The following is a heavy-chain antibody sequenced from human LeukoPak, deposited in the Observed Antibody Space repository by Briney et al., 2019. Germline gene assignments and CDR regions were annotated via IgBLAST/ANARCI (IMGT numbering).Heavy chain of an antibody. V-gene: IGHV1-18*01. Sequence: ASVKVSCKTSGYTFTSYGISWVRQAPGQGLEWMGWISAYNGNTHYAQKLQGRVTMTTDTSASTAYMEVRSLRSDDTAVYYCARSDYGANGGYYYYGMDVWGQGTTVTVSS. J-gene: IGHJ6*02. CDR1: GYTFTSYG. D-gene: IGHD4-17*01. CDR3: ARSDYGANGGYYYYGMDV. CDR2: ISAYNGNT.